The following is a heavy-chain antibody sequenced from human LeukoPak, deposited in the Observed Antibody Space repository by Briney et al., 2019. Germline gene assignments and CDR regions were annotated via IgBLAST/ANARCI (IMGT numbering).Heavy chain of an antibody. J-gene: IGHJ4*02. CDR2: IYESGST. CDR3: ARDGYSSRWYFFDY. D-gene: IGHD6-13*01. Sequence: PSKTLSLTCTVSGYSISSGYYWGWIRQPPGKGLEWIGSIYESGSTYYNPSLKSRVTISVDRPKNQISLKLSSVTAADTAVYYCARDGYSSRWYFFDYWGQGSLVTVSS. CDR1: GYSISSGYY. V-gene: IGHV4-38-2*02.